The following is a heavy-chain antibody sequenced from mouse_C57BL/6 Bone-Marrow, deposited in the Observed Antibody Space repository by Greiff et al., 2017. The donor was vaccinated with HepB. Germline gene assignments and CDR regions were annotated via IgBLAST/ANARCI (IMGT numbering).Heavy chain of an antibody. CDR3: ARQMITIDY. D-gene: IGHD2-4*01. CDR1: GFTFSSYG. J-gene: IGHJ2*01. Sequence: EVKLVESGGDLVKPGGSLKLSCAASGFTFSSYGMSWVRQTPDKRLEWVATISSGASYTYYPNSVKWRFTISRDNAKYTLYLQMSNLKSEDTAMYYCARQMITIDYWGQSTTLTVAS. CDR2: ISSGASYT. V-gene: IGHV5-6*02.